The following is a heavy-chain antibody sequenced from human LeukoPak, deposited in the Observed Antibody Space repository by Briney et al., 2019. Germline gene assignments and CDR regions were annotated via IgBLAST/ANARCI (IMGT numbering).Heavy chain of an antibody. CDR3: ARRGNARTEGAFDV. V-gene: IGHV3-30*02. J-gene: IGHJ3*01. CDR1: GFTFSSYG. Sequence: PGGSLRLSCAASGFTFSSYGMHWVRQAPGKGLEWVAFIRYDGSNKYYADSVKGRFTISRDNSKNTLYLQMNSLRAEDTAVYYCARRGNARTEGAFDVWGQGTMVTVSS. CDR2: IRYDGSNK. D-gene: IGHD3/OR15-3a*01.